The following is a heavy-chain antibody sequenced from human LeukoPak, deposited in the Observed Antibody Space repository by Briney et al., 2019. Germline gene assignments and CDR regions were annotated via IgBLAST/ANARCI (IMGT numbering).Heavy chain of an antibody. Sequence: GGSLRLSCAAFGFTFSSYSMNWVRQAPGKGLEWVSSISSSSSYIYYEDSVKGRFTISRDNDKNSLYLQMNSLRAEDTAVYYCARDQEGYQLLPTCFDYWGQGTLVTVSS. CDR3: ARDQEGYQLLPTCFDY. V-gene: IGHV3-21*01. J-gene: IGHJ4*02. CDR1: GFTFSSYS. D-gene: IGHD2-2*01. CDR2: ISSSSSYI.